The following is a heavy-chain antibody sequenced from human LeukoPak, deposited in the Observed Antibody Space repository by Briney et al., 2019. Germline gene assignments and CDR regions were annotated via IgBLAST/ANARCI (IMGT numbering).Heavy chain of an antibody. CDR1: GFTFSTYR. V-gene: IGHV3-21*06. D-gene: IGHD3-10*01. Sequence: VGSLRLSCAASGFTFSTYRMNWVRQAPGQVLDWVSSIATSSDYIYYAGSLKGRFTISRDNAKNSLYLHMNSLRPDDTAVYYCARGRSITILRGVAISDGFDIWGQGTKVTVSS. J-gene: IGHJ3*02. CDR2: IATSSDYI. CDR3: ARGRSITILRGVAISDGFDI.